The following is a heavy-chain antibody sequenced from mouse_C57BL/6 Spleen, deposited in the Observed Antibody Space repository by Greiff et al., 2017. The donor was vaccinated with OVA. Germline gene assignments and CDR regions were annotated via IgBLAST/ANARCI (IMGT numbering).Heavy chain of an antibody. D-gene: IGHD1-1*01. Sequence: QVQLQQSGAELVRPGASVTLSCKASGYTFTDYEMHWVKQTPVHGLEWIGAIDPETGGTAYNQKFKGKAILTADKSSSTAYMELRSLTSEDSAVYYCTRGHYYGSSYPHWFAYWGQGTLVTVSA. CDR2: IDPETGGT. CDR1: GYTFTDYE. J-gene: IGHJ3*01. V-gene: IGHV1-15*01. CDR3: TRGHYYGSSYPHWFAY.